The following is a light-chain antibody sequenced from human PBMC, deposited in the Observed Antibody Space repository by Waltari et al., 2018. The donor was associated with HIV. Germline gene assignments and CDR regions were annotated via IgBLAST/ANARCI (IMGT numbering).Light chain of an antibody. CDR1: QAISSA. CDR2: DAS. V-gene: IGKV1D-13*01. CDR3: QQFSDYILT. J-gene: IGKJ3*01. Sequence: AIPLTQSPSPLPASVGDIVTITCRASQAISSALAWYQQKPGKPPKLLVYDASTLESGVPFRFSGSGSGTEFTLTIDSLQPEDFATYYCQQFSDYILTFGPGTKVDV.